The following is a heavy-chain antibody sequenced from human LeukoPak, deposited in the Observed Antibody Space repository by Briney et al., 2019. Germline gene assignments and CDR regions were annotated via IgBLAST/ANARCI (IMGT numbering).Heavy chain of an antibody. CDR2: IYYSGST. Sequence: PSQTLSLTCTVSGGPISSGSYYWGWIRQPPGKGLEWIGSIYYSGSTYYNPSLKSRVTISVDTSKNQFSLKLSSVTAADTAVYYCARILAYNWNSYGRFDYWGQGTLVTVSS. V-gene: IGHV4-39*07. D-gene: IGHD1-7*01. CDR3: ARILAYNWNSYGRFDY. J-gene: IGHJ4*02. CDR1: GGPISSGSYY.